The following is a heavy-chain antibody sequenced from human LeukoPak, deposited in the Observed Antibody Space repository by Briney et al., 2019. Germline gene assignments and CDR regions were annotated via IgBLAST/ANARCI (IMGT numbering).Heavy chain of an antibody. CDR1: PGSIRYSMYY. D-gene: IGHD3-10*01. Sequence: PSETLFLTCRVSPGSIRYSMYYSSWIRQPPGKGLEWIGYIYYSGSTNYNPSLKSRVTISVDTSKNQFSLKLSSVTAADTPVYYCARSGAYFGAFDIWGQGTMVTVSS. CDR2: IYYSGST. V-gene: IGHV4-61*01. J-gene: IGHJ3*02. CDR3: ARSGAYFGAFDI.